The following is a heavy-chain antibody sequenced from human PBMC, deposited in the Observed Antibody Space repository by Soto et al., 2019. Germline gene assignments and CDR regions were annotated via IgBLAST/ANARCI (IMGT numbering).Heavy chain of an antibody. V-gene: IGHV1-18*01. Sequence: QVHLVQSGAEVKKPGASVKVSCKGSGYGFTTYGITWVRQAPGQGLEWMAWISAHNGNTNYAQKLQGRGTVTRDTSTSRAYMELRRLGSAGTAVYYCARGRYGDYWGQGALVTVSS. D-gene: IGHD1-1*01. CDR1: GYGFTTYG. J-gene: IGHJ4*02. CDR3: ARGRYGDY. CDR2: ISAHNGNT.